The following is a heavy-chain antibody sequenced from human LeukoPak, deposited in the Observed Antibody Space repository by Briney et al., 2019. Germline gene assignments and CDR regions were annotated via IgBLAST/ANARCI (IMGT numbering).Heavy chain of an antibody. J-gene: IGHJ4*02. CDR2: ISSSSYI. CDR3: ARDAALYDFWSGYDY. V-gene: IGHV3-21*01. D-gene: IGHD3-3*01. CDR1: GFTFSSYS. Sequence: PGGSLRLSCAASGFTFSSYSMNWVRQAPGKGLEWVSSISSSSYIYYADSVKGRFTISRDNAKNSLYLQMNSLRAEDTAVYYCARDAALYDFWSGYDYWGQGTLVTVSS.